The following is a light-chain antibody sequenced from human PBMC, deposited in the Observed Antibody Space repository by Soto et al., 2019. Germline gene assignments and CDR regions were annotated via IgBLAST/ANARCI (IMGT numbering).Light chain of an antibody. Sequence: QSALTQPPSASGSPGQSITISCTGTSSDVGSSNLVSWYQQYPGKAPKLIIFEVNKRPSGVPNRFSASKSGNTASLTVSGLQAEDEADYYCSSYTVSSHILFGGGTKVTVL. CDR1: SSDVGSSNL. CDR2: EVN. J-gene: IGLJ2*01. V-gene: IGLV2-8*01. CDR3: SSYTVSSHIL.